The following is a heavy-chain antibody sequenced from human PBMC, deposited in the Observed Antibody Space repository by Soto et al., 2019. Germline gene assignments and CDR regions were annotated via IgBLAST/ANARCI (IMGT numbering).Heavy chain of an antibody. D-gene: IGHD6-19*01. V-gene: IGHV4-4*02. J-gene: IGHJ5*02. Sequence: SETLSLTCAVSGGSVSSSNWWSWVRQPPGKGLEWIGEIYHSGSTNYNPSLKSRVTISVDKSKNQFSLKLSSVTAADTAVYYCVRDRGIAVAGTGWFDPWGQGTLVTVSS. CDR2: IYHSGST. CDR1: GGSVSSSNW. CDR3: VRDRGIAVAGTGWFDP.